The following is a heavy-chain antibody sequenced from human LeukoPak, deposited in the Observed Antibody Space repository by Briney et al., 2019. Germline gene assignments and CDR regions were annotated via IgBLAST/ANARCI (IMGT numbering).Heavy chain of an antibody. CDR3: ARDLRGVSTEWLVQVGVYSYYHMDF. J-gene: IGHJ6*03. Sequence: GGSLRLSCAASGFIFSSYSMNWVRQAPGKGLEWVSSISSSSSYIYYSDSVKGRFTISRDNAKNSLYLQMNSLRAEDTAVYYCARDLRGVSTEWLVQVGVYSYYHMDFWGKGTPVTVSS. D-gene: IGHD6-19*01. CDR1: GFIFSSYS. V-gene: IGHV3-21*01. CDR2: ISSSSSYI.